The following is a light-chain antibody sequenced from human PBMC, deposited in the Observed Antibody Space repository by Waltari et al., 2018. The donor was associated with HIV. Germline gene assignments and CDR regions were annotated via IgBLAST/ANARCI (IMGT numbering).Light chain of an antibody. J-gene: IGKJ1*01. CDR3: QQSFAPPRT. CDR1: QSISTY. CDR2: GTS. V-gene: IGKV1-39*01. Sequence: DLQVTQAPSSLAAFFGDRVNITCRTSQSISTYLNWYQQRPGKAPKLLIYGTSTLQSGVPARFSGSGSGTDFTLTISTLQPEDFATYYCQQSFAPPRTFGHGTKVEV.